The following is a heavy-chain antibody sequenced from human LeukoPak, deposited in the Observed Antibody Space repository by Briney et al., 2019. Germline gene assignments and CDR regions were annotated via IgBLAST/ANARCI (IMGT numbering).Heavy chain of an antibody. Sequence: GGSLRLSCAASGFTFSLYGIHGVRQAPGEGLEWVALISCDGTNKYYVDSVKGRFTISRDNSKNSLYLQMNSLIPEDTAVYYCAKDPYFDILTGYSAFDYWGQGTLVTVSS. V-gene: IGHV3-30*18. D-gene: IGHD3-9*01. CDR2: ISCDGTNK. J-gene: IGHJ4*02. CDR1: GFTFSLYG. CDR3: AKDPYFDILTGYSAFDY.